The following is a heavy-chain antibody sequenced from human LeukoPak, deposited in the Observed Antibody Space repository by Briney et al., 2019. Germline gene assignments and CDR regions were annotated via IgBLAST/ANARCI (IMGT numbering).Heavy chain of an antibody. V-gene: IGHV1-8*01. D-gene: IGHD7-27*01. CDR2: MSPKSGNT. Sequence: ASVKVSFTASGYTFVSYDINWVRQATGQGPEWMGWMSPKSGNTGYAQKFQGRVTMTRDTSINTAYMELSGLISEDTAVYYCTRGPPNWGYDFWGQGTLVTVSS. CDR3: TRGPPNWGYDF. J-gene: IGHJ4*02. CDR1: GYTFVSYD.